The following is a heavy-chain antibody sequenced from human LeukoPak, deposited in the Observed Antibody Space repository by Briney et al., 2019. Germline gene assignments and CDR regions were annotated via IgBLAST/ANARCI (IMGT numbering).Heavy chain of an antibody. CDR3: ARDPSGRYCNGGSCYSPY. D-gene: IGHD2-15*01. Sequence: SVKVSCKASGGTFSSYAISWVRQAPGQGLEWMGGIIPIFGTANYAQKFQGRVTMTTDTSTSTAYMELRSLRSDDTAVYYCARDPSGRYCNGGSCYSPYWGQGTLVTVSS. V-gene: IGHV1-69*05. J-gene: IGHJ4*02. CDR1: GGTFSSYA. CDR2: IIPIFGTA.